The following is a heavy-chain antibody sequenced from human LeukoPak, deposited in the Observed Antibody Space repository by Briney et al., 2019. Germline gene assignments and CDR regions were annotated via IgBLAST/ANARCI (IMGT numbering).Heavy chain of an antibody. CDR2: IYYSGST. CDR3: ARSRRGSGWYYY. J-gene: IGHJ4*02. D-gene: IGHD6-19*01. CDR1: GGSISSYY. Sequence: SETLSLTCTVSGGSISSYYWSWIRQPPGKGLEWIGYIYYSGSTNYNPFLKSRVTISVDTSKNQFSLKLSSVTAADTAVYYCARSRRGSGWYYYWGQGTLVTVSS. V-gene: IGHV4-59*08.